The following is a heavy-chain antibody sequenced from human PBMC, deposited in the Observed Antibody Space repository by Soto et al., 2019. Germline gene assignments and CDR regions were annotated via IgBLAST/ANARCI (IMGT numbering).Heavy chain of an antibody. V-gene: IGHV3-21*01. CDR1: GFTFSSYS. Sequence: EVQLVESGGGLVKPGGSLRLSCAASGFTFSSYSMNWVRQAPGKGLEWVSSISSSSSYIYYADSVKGRFTISRDNAKNFLYLQMNSLRAEDTAVYYCARDPSYYYDSSGYSAQYYYYYYGMDVWGQGTTVTVSS. CDR2: ISSSSSYI. J-gene: IGHJ6*02. D-gene: IGHD3-22*01. CDR3: ARDPSYYYDSSGYSAQYYYYYYGMDV.